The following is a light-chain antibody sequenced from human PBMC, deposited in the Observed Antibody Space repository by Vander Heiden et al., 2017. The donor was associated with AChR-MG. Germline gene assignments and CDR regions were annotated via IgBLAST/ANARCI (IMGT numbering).Light chain of an antibody. V-gene: IGKV3-20*01. J-gene: IGKJ1*01. CDR3: QQYSSSRWT. CDR2: GAS. CDR1: QTISSNY. Sequence: IVLTQSPGTLSLSPGETATLSCRASQTISSNYLAWYQQKPGQAPRLLIYGASSRATGIPDRFSGSGSGTDFTLTIHRLEPEDFAVYYCQQYSSSRWTFGQGTKVEIK.